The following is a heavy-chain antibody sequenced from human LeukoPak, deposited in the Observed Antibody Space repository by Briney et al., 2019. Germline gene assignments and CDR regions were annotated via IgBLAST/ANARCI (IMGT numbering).Heavy chain of an antibody. CDR1: GGSITSSNW. D-gene: IGHD4-23*01. V-gene: IGHV4-4*02. CDR2: IYHSVTT. J-gene: IGHJ5*02. CDR3: ARGGGYGGLGPNWFDP. Sequence: PSETLSLTCGVSGGSITSSNWWSWVRQPPGEGLEWIGEIYHSVTTIYNPSLKSRVTISVDKSKNQFSLKLSSVTAADTAVYHCARGGGYGGLGPNWFDPWGQGTLVTVSS.